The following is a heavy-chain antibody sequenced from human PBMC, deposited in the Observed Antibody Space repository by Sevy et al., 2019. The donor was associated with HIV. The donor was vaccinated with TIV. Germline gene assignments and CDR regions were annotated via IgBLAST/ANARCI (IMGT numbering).Heavy chain of an antibody. CDR3: ARAYCSGGRCYSLAY. Sequence: ASVKVSCKASGYLFTSYRITWVRQAPGKRLELVGWISPHNGDTNYAQRVQDRVTMITDTSTTTAYMELRSLTSDDSPVYYCARAYCSGGRCYSLAYWGQGTLVTVSS. D-gene: IGHD2-15*01. V-gene: IGHV1-18*01. J-gene: IGHJ4*02. CDR2: ISPHNGDT. CDR1: GYLFTSYR.